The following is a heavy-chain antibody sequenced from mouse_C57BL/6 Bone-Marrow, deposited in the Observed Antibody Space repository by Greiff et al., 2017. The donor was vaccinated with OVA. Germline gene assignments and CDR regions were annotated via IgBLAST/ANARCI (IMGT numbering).Heavy chain of an antibody. V-gene: IGHV1-15*01. CDR1: GYTFTDYE. D-gene: IGHD1-1*01. Sequence: QVQLQQSGAELVRPGASVTLSCKASGYTFTDYEMHWVKQTPVHGLEWIGAIDPETGGTAYNQKFKGKAILTADKSSSTAYMELRSLTSEDSAGDGGTRRDYGSSAWFAYWGQGTLVTVSA. CDR3: TRRDYGSSAWFAY. CDR2: IDPETGGT. J-gene: IGHJ3*01.